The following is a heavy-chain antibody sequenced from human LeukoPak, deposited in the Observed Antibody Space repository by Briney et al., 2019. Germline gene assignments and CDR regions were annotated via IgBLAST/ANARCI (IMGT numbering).Heavy chain of an antibody. J-gene: IGHJ3*02. V-gene: IGHV1-2*02. CDR3: ARGSAVAGTGNAFDI. D-gene: IGHD6-19*01. CDR1: GYTFTGYY. CDR2: INPNSGGT. Sequence: ASMKVSCKASGYTFTGYYMHWVRQAPGQGLEWMGWINPNSGGTNYAQEFQGRVTMSRDTSISTAYMELRRLRSDDTAVYYCARGSAVAGTGNAFDIWGQGTMFTVSS.